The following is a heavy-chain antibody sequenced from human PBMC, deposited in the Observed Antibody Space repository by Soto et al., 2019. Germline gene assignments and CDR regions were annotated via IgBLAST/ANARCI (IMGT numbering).Heavy chain of an antibody. D-gene: IGHD6-19*01. CDR3: AQGGGAVAGYYYYYGMDV. CDR1: GGSISSGGYS. Sequence: PSETLSLTCAVPGGSISSGGYSWSWIRQPPGKGLEWIGYIYHSGSTYYNPSLKSRVTISVDRSKNQFSLKLSSVTAADTAVYYCAQGGGAVAGYYYYYGMDVWGQGTTVTVSS. CDR2: IYHSGST. J-gene: IGHJ6*02. V-gene: IGHV4-30-2*01.